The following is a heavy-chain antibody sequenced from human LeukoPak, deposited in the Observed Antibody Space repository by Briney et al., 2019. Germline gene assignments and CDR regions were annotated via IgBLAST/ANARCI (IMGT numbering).Heavy chain of an antibody. CDR2: INPNSGGT. J-gene: IGHJ3*02. CDR3: WVVITHDAFDI. CDR1: GYTFTGYY. V-gene: IGHV1-2*02. D-gene: IGHD3-22*01. Sequence: ASVKVSCKASGYTFTGYYMHWVRQAPGQGLEWMGWINPNSGGTNYAQKFQGRVTMTRDTSISTAYVELGRLRSDDTAVYYCWVVITHDAFDIWGQGTMVTVSS.